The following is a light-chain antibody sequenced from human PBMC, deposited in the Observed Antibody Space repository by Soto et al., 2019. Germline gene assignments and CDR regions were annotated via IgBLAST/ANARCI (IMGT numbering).Light chain of an antibody. J-gene: IGLJ3*02. V-gene: IGLV1-40*01. CDR1: SSNLGAGYD. CDR3: QAYDYSLTASV. CDR2: GNR. Sequence: QSVLTQPPSVSGAPGQRVTISCTGTSSNLGAGYDVHWYQQLPGAAPKLVIFGNRNRPSGVPERFSGSKSGTSASLAITGLHAEEEADYYCQAYDYSLTASVFGGGTKRTVL.